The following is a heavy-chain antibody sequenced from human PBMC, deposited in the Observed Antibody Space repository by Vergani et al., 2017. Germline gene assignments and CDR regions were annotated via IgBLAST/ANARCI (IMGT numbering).Heavy chain of an antibody. CDR2: IYSGGST. D-gene: IGHD3-10*01. Sequence: EVQLVESGGGLVQPGGSLRLSCAASGFTVSSNYMSWVRQAPGKGLEWVSVIYSGGSTNYADSVKGRFTISRHNSKNTLYLQMNSLRSEDTAVYYCARDTIGCRGAARDYYYYYGMDVWGQGTTVTVAS. J-gene: IGHJ6*02. CDR3: ARDTIGCRGAARDYYYYYGMDV. V-gene: IGHV3-53*04. CDR1: GFTVSSNY.